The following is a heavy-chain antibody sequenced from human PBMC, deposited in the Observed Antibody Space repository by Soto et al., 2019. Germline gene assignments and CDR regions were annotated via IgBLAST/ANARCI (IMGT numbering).Heavy chain of an antibody. CDR3: ARRDGYNFDY. D-gene: IGHD5-12*01. V-gene: IGHV3-64*01. CDR1: GFTFSSYA. CDR2: ISSNGGST. J-gene: IGHJ4*02. Sequence: EVQLVESGGGLVQPGGSLRLSCAASGFTFSSYAMHWVRQAPGKGLEYVSAISSNGGSTYYANSVKGRFTISRDNSKNTLYLPMGSLRAEDMAVYYCARRDGYNFDYWGQGPLVTVSS.